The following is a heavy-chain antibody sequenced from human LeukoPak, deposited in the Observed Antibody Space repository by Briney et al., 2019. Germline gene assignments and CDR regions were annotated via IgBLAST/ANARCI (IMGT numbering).Heavy chain of an antibody. D-gene: IGHD6-13*01. CDR2: ISAYNGNT. CDR1: GYSFTSYG. J-gene: IGHJ6*03. V-gene: IGHV1-18*01. CDR3: ARIGAAHPPGSYYYYMDV. Sequence: ASVKVSCKASGYSFTSYGISWVRQAPGQGLEWMGWISAYNGNTNYTQKLQGRVTMTTDTSTSTAYMELRSLRSDDTAVYYCARIGAAHPPGSYYYYMDVWGKGTTVNVSS.